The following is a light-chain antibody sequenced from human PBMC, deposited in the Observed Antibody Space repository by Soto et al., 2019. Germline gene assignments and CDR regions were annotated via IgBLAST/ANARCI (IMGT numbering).Light chain of an antibody. Sequence: QAVVTQEPSLNVSPGGTVTLTCASSTGAVTSGHYPYWFQQKPGRASRTLIYDTNNKHSWTPARFSGSLLGGKAALTLSGAQAEDEANYYCILCYSGDWVFGGGTKLTFL. CDR1: TGAVTSGHY. CDR2: DTN. J-gene: IGLJ3*02. V-gene: IGLV7-46*01. CDR3: ILCYSGDWV.